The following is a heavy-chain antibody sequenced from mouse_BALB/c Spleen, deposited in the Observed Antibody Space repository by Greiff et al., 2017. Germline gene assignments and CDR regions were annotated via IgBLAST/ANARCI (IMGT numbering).Heavy chain of an antibody. J-gene: IGHJ3*01. CDR2: INPYNDGT. CDR1: GYTFTSYV. Sequence: EVHLVESGPELVKPGASVKMSCKASGYTFTSYVMHWVKQKPGQGLEWIGYINPYNDGTKYNEKFKGKATLTSDKSSSTAYMELSSLTSEDSAVYYCARGGLPSWFAYWGQGTLVTVSA. V-gene: IGHV1-14*01. D-gene: IGHD2-2*01. CDR3: ARGGLPSWFAY.